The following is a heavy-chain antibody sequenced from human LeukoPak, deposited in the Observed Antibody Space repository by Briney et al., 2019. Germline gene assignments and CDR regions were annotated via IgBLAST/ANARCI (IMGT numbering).Heavy chain of an antibody. V-gene: IGHV3-43*01. CDR2: ISWDGGTT. Sequence: GGSLRLSCAASGFTFDDYTMHWVRQAPGKGLEWVSLISWDGGTTYYADSVKGRFTISRDNSKNSLYLQMNSLRTEDTALYYCAKSGTHRSGWYYFDYWGQGTLVTVSS. D-gene: IGHD6-19*01. CDR3: AKSGTHRSGWYYFDY. CDR1: GFTFDDYT. J-gene: IGHJ4*02.